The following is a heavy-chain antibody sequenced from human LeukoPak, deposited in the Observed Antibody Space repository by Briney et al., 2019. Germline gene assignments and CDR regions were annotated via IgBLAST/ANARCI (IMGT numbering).Heavy chain of an antibody. V-gene: IGHV4-39*01. Sequence: SETLSLTCTVSGGSISSISYYWGWLRQPPGTGLEGFGRIYYSESTYYNPSLKSRVTISVDTSKNQLSLQLSSLTAADTAVYYCARHLAFSRYTTHFDYWGQGTLVTVSS. D-gene: IGHD3-16*02. CDR1: GGSISSISYY. CDR2: IYYSEST. CDR3: ARHLAFSRYTTHFDY. J-gene: IGHJ4*02.